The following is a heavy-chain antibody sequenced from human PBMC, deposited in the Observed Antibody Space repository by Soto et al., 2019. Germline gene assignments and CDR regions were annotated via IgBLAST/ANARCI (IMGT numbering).Heavy chain of an antibody. Sequence: QVHLVQSGAEVEKPGSSVKVSCKASGDTFSSYSFTWGRQAPGQGLEWMGRIIPILGITNYAQKFQGRVTITADKSTSTAYMELSSLISEDTAVYYCATDKDSTYDYWGQGTLVTVSS. CDR1: GDTFSSYS. V-gene: IGHV1-69*08. CDR2: IIPILGIT. J-gene: IGHJ4*02. D-gene: IGHD4-4*01. CDR3: ATDKDSTYDY.